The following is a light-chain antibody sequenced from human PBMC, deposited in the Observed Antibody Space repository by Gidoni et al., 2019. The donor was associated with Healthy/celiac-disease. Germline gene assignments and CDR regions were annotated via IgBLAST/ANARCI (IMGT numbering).Light chain of an antibody. CDR3: QQYDNRPPIT. J-gene: IGKJ5*01. Sequence: DIQITQSPSSLSASVGDRVTITCQASQDISNYLNWYQQKPGKTPKPLIYDASNLETGVPSRFSGSRSGTDFTITISSLQHEDIATYYCQQYDNRPPITFGQGTRLEIK. CDR1: QDISNY. V-gene: IGKV1-33*01. CDR2: DAS.